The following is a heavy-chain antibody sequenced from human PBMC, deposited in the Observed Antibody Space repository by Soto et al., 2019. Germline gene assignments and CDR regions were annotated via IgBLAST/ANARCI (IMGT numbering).Heavy chain of an antibody. D-gene: IGHD6-13*01. CDR3: HSSSWSVSDWFFDL. J-gene: IGHJ2*01. Sequence: EVQLVESGGAWIQPGGSLRLSCAASGSTVSSKYMSWVRQAPGKGLEWVSLIHSGGSTYYADSVKGRFTIFRDDSKNTLYLQMDSLRAEDTAVYYCHSSSWSVSDWFFDLWGRGTLVTVSS. CDR1: GSTVSSKY. CDR2: IHSGGST. V-gene: IGHV3-53*01.